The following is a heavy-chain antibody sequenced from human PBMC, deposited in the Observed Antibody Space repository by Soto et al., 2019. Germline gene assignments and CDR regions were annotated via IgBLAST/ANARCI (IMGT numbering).Heavy chain of an antibody. Sequence: QVQLVQSGAEVKKPGSSVKVSCKASGGTFSSFAISWVRQAPGQGLQWMGGIIPIFGSAAYTQNFQGRVTITADESTTTAYMELSSLRSADTAVDYCARGLRGLMAAAGTVLYYYGMDVWGQGTTVPVSS. J-gene: IGHJ6*02. D-gene: IGHD6-13*01. V-gene: IGHV1-69*01. CDR1: GGTFSSFA. CDR3: ARGLRGLMAAAGTVLYYYGMDV. CDR2: IIPIFGSA.